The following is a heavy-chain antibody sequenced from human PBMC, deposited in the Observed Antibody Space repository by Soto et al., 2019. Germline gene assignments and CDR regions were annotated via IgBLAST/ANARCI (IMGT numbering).Heavy chain of an antibody. Sequence: SETLSLTCTVSGGSIRSSYWSWIRQPPGKGLQWIGSIYYSGSTNYNPSLKSRVTTSVDTSKNQFSLKLRSVTAADTAVYYCARVVGYCSGGTCYSGRFDPWGQGTLVTVSS. CDR1: GGSIRSSY. D-gene: IGHD2-15*01. J-gene: IGHJ5*02. CDR2: IYYSGST. CDR3: ARVVGYCSGGTCYSGRFDP. V-gene: IGHV4-59*01.